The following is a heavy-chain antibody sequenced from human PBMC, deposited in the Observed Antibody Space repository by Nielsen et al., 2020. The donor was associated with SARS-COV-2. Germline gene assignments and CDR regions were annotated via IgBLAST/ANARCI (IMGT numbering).Heavy chain of an antibody. V-gene: IGHV3-21*01. CDR3: ARVLGGGVLDY. J-gene: IGHJ4*02. CDR1: GFTFSSYS. Sequence: GGSLRLSCAASGFTFSSYSVNWVRQAPGKGLEWVSSISSSSSYIYYADSVKGRFTISRDNAKNSLYLQMNSLRAEDTAVYYCARVLGGGVLDYWGQGTLVTVSS. CDR2: ISSSSSYI. D-gene: IGHD1-26*01.